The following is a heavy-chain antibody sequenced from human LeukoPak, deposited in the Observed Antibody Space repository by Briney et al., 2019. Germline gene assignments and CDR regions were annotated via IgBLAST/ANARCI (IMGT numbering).Heavy chain of an antibody. J-gene: IGHJ3*02. CDR1: GGSISSGSYY. CDR2: IYTSGST. Sequence: SETLSLTCTVSGGSISSGSYYWSWIRQPAGKGLEWIGRIYTSGSTNYNPSLKSRVTISVDTSKNQFSLKLSSVTAADTAVYYCATLDGENITMIWGQGTMVTVSS. D-gene: IGHD3-10*01. CDR3: ATLDGENITMI. V-gene: IGHV4-61*02.